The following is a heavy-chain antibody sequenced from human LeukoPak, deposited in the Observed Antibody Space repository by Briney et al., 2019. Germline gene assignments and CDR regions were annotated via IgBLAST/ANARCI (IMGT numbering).Heavy chain of an antibody. CDR2: ISAYNGNT. CDR1: GYTFTSYG. Sequence: ASVKVSCKASGYTFTSYGISWARQAPGQGLEWMGWISAYNGNTNYAQKLQGSVTMTTDTSTSTAYMELRSLRSDDTAVYYCARMVWQLWYFDYWGQGTLVTVSS. CDR3: ARMVWQLWYFDY. J-gene: IGHJ4*02. D-gene: IGHD5-18*01. V-gene: IGHV1-18*01.